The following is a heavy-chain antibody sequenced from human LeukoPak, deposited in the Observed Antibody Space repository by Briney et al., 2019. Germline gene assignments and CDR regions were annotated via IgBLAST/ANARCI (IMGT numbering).Heavy chain of an antibody. CDR2: IKQDGSEQ. J-gene: IGHJ4*02. D-gene: IGHD4-17*01. CDR1: GFAFRNSW. CDR3: AKEIWPTVTTPGRTYFDY. V-gene: IGHV3-7*01. Sequence: GGSLRLSCVASGFAFRNSWMTWVRQAPGKGLEWVANIKQDGSEQNYVDSVKGRFTISRDNSKNTLYLQMNSLRAEDTAVYYCAKEIWPTVTTPGRTYFDYWGQGALVTVSS.